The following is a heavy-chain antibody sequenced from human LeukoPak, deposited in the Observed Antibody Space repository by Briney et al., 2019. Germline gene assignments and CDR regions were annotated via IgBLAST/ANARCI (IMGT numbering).Heavy chain of an antibody. V-gene: IGHV1-18*01. CDR3: ARDVKSPPLAEAGNSLIY. J-gene: IGHJ4*02. Sequence: GASVKVSCKASGYTFTYYAITWERQAPGQGLEWMGWTSTYNDGKNYAQSLQGRITMTTDTSTNTAYMELSSLRSDDTAVYYCARDVKSPPLAEAGNSLIYWGQGTLLTVSS. CDR1: GYTFTYYA. D-gene: IGHD6-13*01. CDR2: TSTYNDGK.